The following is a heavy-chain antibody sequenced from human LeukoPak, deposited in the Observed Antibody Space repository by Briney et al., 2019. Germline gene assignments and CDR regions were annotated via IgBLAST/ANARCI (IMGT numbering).Heavy chain of an antibody. CDR3: ARSLGIAAAGPFDY. V-gene: IGHV1-18*01. D-gene: IGHD6-13*01. CDR2: ISAYNGNT. CDR1: GYTFTSYG. J-gene: IGHJ4*02. Sequence: ASVKVSCKASGYTFTSYGISGVRQAPGQGLEWMGWISAYNGNTNYAQKLQGRVTMTTDTSTSTAYMELRSLRSDDTAVYYCARSLGIAAAGPFDYWGQGTLVTVSS.